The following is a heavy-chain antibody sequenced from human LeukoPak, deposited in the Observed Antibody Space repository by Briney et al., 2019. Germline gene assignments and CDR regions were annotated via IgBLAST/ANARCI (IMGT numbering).Heavy chain of an antibody. D-gene: IGHD6-19*01. CDR3: AREVSGWYEDGSDY. J-gene: IGHJ4*02. CDR2: IKQDGSEK. V-gene: IGHV3-7*01. Sequence: GGSLRLSCAASGFTFSSYWMSWVRQAPGKGLEWVANIKQDGSEKYYVDSVKGRFTISRDNAKNSLYLQMNSLRAEDTAVYYCAREVSGWYEDGSDYWGQGTLVTVSS. CDR1: GFTFSSYW.